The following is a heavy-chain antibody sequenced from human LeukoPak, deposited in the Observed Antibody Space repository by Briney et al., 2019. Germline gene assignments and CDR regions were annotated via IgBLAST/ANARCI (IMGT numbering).Heavy chain of an antibody. CDR3: ARDSGSYSLDY. Sequence: PGGSLGLSCAASGFTFSSYWMSWVRQAPGKGLEWVANIKQDGSEKYYVDSVKGRFTISRDNAKNSLYLQMNSLRAEDTAVYYCARDSGSYSLDYWGQGTLVTVSS. CDR1: GFTFSSYW. D-gene: IGHD1-26*01. J-gene: IGHJ4*02. CDR2: IKQDGSEK. V-gene: IGHV3-7*03.